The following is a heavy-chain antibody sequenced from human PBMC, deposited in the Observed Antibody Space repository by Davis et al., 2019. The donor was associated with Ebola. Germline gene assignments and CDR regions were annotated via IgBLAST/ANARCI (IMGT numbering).Heavy chain of an antibody. Sequence: PGGSLRLSCAASGFTFSSYSMNWVRQAPGKGLEWVSYISGTSTTIYYADSVKGRFAISRDNAKNSLFLQMNSLRDGDTAVYYCARDFSRVFGVVIPDYWGQGTLVTVSS. CDR3: ARDFSRVFGVVIPDY. CDR1: GFTFSSYS. V-gene: IGHV3-48*02. CDR2: ISGTSTTI. D-gene: IGHD3-3*01. J-gene: IGHJ4*02.